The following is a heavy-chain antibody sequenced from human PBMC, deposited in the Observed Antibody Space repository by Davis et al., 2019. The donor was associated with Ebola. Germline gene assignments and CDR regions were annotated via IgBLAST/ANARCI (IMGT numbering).Heavy chain of an antibody. CDR2: ISAYNGNT. CDR1: GYTFTSYG. J-gene: IGHJ6*04. Sequence: ASVKVSCKASGYTFTSYGISWVRQAPGQGLEWMGWISAYNGNTNYAQKLQGRVTMTTDTSTSTAYMELRGLTSYDAAVYYCARDRAYCTHGACFTRYHDYGLDVWGKGTTVTVSS. CDR3: ARDRAYCTHGACFTRYHDYGLDV. V-gene: IGHV1-18*04. D-gene: IGHD2-8*01.